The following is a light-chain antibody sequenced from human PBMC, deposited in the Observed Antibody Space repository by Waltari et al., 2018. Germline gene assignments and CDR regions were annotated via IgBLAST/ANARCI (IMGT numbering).Light chain of an antibody. CDR3: MQALQTPRAIT. J-gene: IGKJ5*01. V-gene: IGKV2-28*01. Sequence: DIVMTQSPLSLPVTPGEPASMSCRSSQSLLHSNGKNYLYWYLQKQGQSPPLLLYLGSNGPSGVPDRFSGSGSGTDFTLKISRVEAEDVGVYYCMQALQTPRAITFGQGTRLEIK. CDR1: QSLLHSNGKNY. CDR2: LGS.